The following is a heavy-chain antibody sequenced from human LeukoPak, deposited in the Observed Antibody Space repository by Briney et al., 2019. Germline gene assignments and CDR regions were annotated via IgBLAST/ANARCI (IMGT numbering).Heavy chain of an antibody. CDR2: LYTGGGT. Sequence: PGGSLRLSCAASGFTFSTYWMGWVRQAPGKGLEWVSVLYTGGGTDHADSVKGRFTISRDNSKNTLSLQMNSLRAEDTAIYYCTRSDYRHPYHFDSWGQGTLVTVSS. CDR3: TRSDYRHPYHFDS. J-gene: IGHJ4*02. D-gene: IGHD3-16*02. CDR1: GFTFSTYW. V-gene: IGHV3-53*01.